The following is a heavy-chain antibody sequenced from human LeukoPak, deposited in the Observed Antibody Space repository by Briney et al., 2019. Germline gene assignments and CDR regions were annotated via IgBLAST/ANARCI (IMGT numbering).Heavy chain of an antibody. CDR2: ISGSGSHT. Sequence: GGSLRLSCAASGFTFSSYAMHWVRQAPGKGLEWVSSISGSGSHTYYADSVQGRFTVSRDNSKNTVNLHLNTVRAEDTAVYYCAKERVSSGMMEGVLHMWGQGTTVSVSS. V-gene: IGHV3-23*01. D-gene: IGHD2-8*01. CDR3: AKERVSSGMMEGVLHM. CDR1: GFTFSSYA. J-gene: IGHJ3*02.